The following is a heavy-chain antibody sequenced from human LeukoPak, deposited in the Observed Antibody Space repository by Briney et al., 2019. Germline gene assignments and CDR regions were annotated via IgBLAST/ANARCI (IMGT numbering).Heavy chain of an antibody. D-gene: IGHD3-16*01. CDR3: ARDGHEDSDVMPRDY. Sequence: GASVKVSCKASGYTFTGYSVHCVRQAPGQGLEWMGWINPNSGGTNYAQKFQGRVTMTRDTSIITAYMELSRLRSDDTAVYYCARDGHEDSDVMPRDYWGQGTLVTVSS. J-gene: IGHJ4*02. CDR2: INPNSGGT. CDR1: GYTFTGYS. V-gene: IGHV1-2*02.